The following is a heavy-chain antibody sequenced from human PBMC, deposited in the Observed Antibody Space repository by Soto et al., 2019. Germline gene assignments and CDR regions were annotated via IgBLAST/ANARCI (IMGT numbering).Heavy chain of an antibody. D-gene: IGHD6-19*01. V-gene: IGHV1-69*06. CDR1: GGTFSTYA. J-gene: IGHJ4*02. CDR3: ATEENHSGGWFDY. CDR2: IIPIFGTA. Sequence: SVKVSCKASGGTFSTYAISWVRQAPGQGLEWMGGIIPIFGTANYAQKFQGRVTITADKSTSTAFMDLSSLRSEDTAVYFCATEENHSGGWFDYWGQGTLVTVSS.